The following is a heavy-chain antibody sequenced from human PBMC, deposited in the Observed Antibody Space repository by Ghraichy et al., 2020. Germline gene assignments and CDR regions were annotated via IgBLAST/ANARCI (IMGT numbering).Heavy chain of an antibody. CDR3: ARHRGYSSTSGGMDV. Sequence: SQTLSLTCTVSGGSISSYFWSWIRQPPGKGLEWIGYISYSGSTNHNPSLQSRVTISVDTSRNQFSLKLGSVTAADTAVYYCARHRGYSSTSGGMDVWGQGTTVTVSS. D-gene: IGHD6-13*01. CDR1: GGSISSYF. V-gene: IGHV4-59*08. J-gene: IGHJ6*02. CDR2: ISYSGST.